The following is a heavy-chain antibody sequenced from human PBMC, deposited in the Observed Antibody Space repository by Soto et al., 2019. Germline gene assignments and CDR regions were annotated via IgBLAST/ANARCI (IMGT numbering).Heavy chain of an antibody. CDR1: GYTFTSYG. CDR3: ARDLWQLGVYYYYYYGMDV. CDR2: ISAYNGNT. Sequence: ASVKVSCKVSGYTFTSYGISWVRQAPGQGLEWMGWISAYNGNTNYAQKLQGRVTMTTDTSTSTAYMELRSLRSDDTAVYYCARDLWQLGVYYYYYYGMDVWGQGTTVTVSS. D-gene: IGHD6-6*01. V-gene: IGHV1-18*04. J-gene: IGHJ6*02.